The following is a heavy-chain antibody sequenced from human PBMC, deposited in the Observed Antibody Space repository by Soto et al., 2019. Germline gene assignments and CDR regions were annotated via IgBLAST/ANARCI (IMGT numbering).Heavy chain of an antibody. D-gene: IGHD2-2*01. CDR2: VSTYGDTT. CDR3: VKGPSMGIYAHFDY. V-gene: IGHV3-64D*06. Sequence: GVSLRLSCSASGFSFSNYIMHWVRQAPGKGLEYVSTVSTYGDTTYYADSVKGRSTISRDNSKNMLYLQMSSLKVDDTAVYYCVKGPSMGIYAHFDYWGQGTLVTVSS. CDR1: GFSFSNYI. J-gene: IGHJ4*02.